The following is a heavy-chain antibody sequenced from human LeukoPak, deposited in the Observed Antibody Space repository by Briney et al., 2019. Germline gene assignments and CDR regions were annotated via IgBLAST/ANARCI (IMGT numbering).Heavy chain of an antibody. CDR2: LSSSGSAF. J-gene: IGHJ4*02. Sequence: GGSLRLSCEDSGFTFRSYEMNWVRQAPGKGLEWLAYLSSSGSAFSYADSVKGRFTISRDNAKNSVYLEMNSLRAEDTAVYNCAREGSSSWYRGRLDYWGQGTLVTVSS. D-gene: IGHD6-13*01. CDR3: AREGSSSWYRGRLDY. V-gene: IGHV3-48*03. CDR1: GFTFRSYE.